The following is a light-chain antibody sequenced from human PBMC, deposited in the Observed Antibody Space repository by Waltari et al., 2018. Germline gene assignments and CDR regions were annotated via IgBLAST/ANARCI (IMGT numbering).Light chain of an antibody. CDR2: KVS. Sequence: DVVMTQSPLSLPVTLGQPASISCRSSQSLVFRDGNTSLHCLQQRPGQSPRRLIYKVSNRDSGVPDRFSGSGSGTDFTLEISRVEAEDVGVYYCLQGTHWPFTFGPGTKVDIK. J-gene: IGKJ3*01. CDR3: LQGTHWPFT. V-gene: IGKV2-30*01. CDR1: QSLVFRDGNTS.